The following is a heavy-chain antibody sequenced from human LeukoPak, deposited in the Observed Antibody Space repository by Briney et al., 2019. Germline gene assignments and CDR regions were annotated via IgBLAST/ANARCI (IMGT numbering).Heavy chain of an antibody. D-gene: IGHD2-15*01. Sequence: PGGSLRLSCAASGFTLSSYEMNWVRQAPGKGLEWVSYISSSGSTIYYADSVKGRFTISRDIAKNSLYLQMNSLRAEGTAVYYCARADCSGGYCFFESGWFDPWGQGTLVTVSS. J-gene: IGHJ5*02. V-gene: IGHV3-48*03. CDR2: ISSSGSTI. CDR1: GFTLSSYE. CDR3: ARADCSGGYCFFESGWFDP.